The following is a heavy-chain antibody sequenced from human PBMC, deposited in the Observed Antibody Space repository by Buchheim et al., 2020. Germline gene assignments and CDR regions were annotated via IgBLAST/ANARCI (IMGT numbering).Heavy chain of an antibody. D-gene: IGHD1-7*01. J-gene: IGHJ6*03. CDR3: ASTGTTGFYYYYKDV. V-gene: IGHV3-48*01. CDR1: GFTFSSYS. Sequence: EVQLVESGGGLVQPGGSLRLSCAASGFTFSSYSMNWVRQAPGKGLEWVSYISSSSSTIYYADSVKGRFTISRDNAKNSLYLQMNSLRAEDTAVYYCASTGTTGFYYYYKDVWGKGTT. CDR2: ISSSSSTI.